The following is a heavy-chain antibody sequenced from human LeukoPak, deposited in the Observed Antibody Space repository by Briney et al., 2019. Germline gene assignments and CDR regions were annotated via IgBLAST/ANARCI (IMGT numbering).Heavy chain of an antibody. CDR3: ARGGRITMIVVVIGSDY. V-gene: IGHV1-2*06. D-gene: IGHD3-22*01. Sequence: KPGASVKVSCKASGYTFTGYYMHWVRQAPGQGLEWMGRINPNSGGTNYAQKFQGGVTMTRDTSISTAYMELSRLRSDDTAVYYCARGGRITMIVVVIGSDYWGQGTLVTVSS. CDR1: GYTFTGYY. CDR2: INPNSGGT. J-gene: IGHJ4*02.